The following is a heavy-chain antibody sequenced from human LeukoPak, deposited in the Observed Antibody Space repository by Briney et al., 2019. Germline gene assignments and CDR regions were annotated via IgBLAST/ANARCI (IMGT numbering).Heavy chain of an antibody. CDR1: DGSISNYY. V-gene: IGHV4-59*08. Sequence: SETLSLTCSVFDGSISNYYWSWIRQPPGKGLEWIGYAYYSGSTTYNPSLESRVTISVDTSKNQFSLKLTAVTAADTAVYYCARNSAVATSRSWFDPWGLGTPVTVSS. D-gene: IGHD6-19*01. CDR2: AYYSGST. J-gene: IGHJ5*02. CDR3: ARNSAVATSRSWFDP.